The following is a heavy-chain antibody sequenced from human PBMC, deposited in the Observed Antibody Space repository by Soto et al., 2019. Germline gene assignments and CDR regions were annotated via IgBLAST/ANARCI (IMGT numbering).Heavy chain of an antibody. V-gene: IGHV4-59*01. CDR1: GGTISSYY. J-gene: IGHJ6*02. CDR2: IYYSGST. Sequence: SETLSLTCPVSGGTISSYYWSWIRQPPGKGLEWIGYIYYSGSTNYNPSLKSRVTISVDTSKNQFSLKLSSVTAADTAVYYCARVRGYSYGVYYYYYGMDVWGQGTTVTVSS. D-gene: IGHD5-18*01. CDR3: ARVRGYSYGVYYYYYGMDV.